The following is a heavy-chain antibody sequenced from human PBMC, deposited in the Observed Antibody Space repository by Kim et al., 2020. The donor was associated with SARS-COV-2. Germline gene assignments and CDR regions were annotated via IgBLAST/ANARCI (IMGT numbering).Heavy chain of an antibody. J-gene: IGHJ3*02. D-gene: IGHD2-15*01. CDR3: AKWSLDKDIRNAFDI. V-gene: IGHV3-23*01. Sequence: ASVKGRFTISRDNSKNTLYLQMNSLRAEDTAVYYCAKWSLDKDIRNAFDIWGQGTMVTVSS.